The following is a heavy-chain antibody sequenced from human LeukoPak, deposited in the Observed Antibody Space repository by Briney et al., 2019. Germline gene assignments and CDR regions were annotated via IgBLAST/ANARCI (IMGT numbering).Heavy chain of an antibody. CDR2: ISSSGSTI. J-gene: IGHJ4*02. Sequence: PGGSLRLSCAASGFTFSSYAMSWIRQAPGKGLEWVSYISSSGSTIYYADSVKGRFTIFRDNAKNSLYLQMNSLRAEDTAVYYCAVSNVLLWFGESPGFDYWGQGTLVTVSS. D-gene: IGHD3-10*01. V-gene: IGHV3-11*01. CDR3: AVSNVLLWFGESPGFDY. CDR1: GFTFSSYA.